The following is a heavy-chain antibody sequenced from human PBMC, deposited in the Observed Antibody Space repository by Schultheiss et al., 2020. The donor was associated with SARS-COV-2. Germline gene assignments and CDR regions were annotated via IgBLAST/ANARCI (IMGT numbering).Heavy chain of an antibody. J-gene: IGHJ6*03. D-gene: IGHD1-1*01. CDR3: ARVNCDSSLYSYYYMDV. CDR2: ISANNGDR. V-gene: IGHV1-18*01. CDR1: GYTFINYK. Sequence: ASVKVSCKASGYTFINYKISWVRQAPGQGLEWMGCISANNGDRKYEQNLQGRVTMTTDTATSTAYMELRSLRSDDTGVYYCARVNCDSSLYSYYYMDVWGKGTTGNGSS.